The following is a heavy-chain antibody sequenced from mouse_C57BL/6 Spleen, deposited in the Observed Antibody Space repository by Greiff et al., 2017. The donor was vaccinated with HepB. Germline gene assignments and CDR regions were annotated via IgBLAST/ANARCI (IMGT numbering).Heavy chain of an antibody. CDR1: GFTFSDYG. CDR2: ISSGSSTI. CDR3: ARSYYGSKNYFDY. Sequence: EVKLVESGGGLVKPGGSLKLSCAASGFTFSDYGMHWVRQAPEKGLEWVAYISSGSSTIYYADTVTGRFTISRDNAKNTLFLQMTSLRSEDTAMYYCARSYYGSKNYFDYWGQGTTLTVSS. V-gene: IGHV5-17*01. J-gene: IGHJ2*01. D-gene: IGHD1-1*01.